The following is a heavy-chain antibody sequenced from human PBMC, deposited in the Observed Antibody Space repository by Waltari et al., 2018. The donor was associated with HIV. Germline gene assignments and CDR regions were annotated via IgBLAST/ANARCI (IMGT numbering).Heavy chain of an antibody. D-gene: IGHD1-26*01. Sequence: ELHLMVSGGGLGKPGRSLRLSCRGSGFPFGAYGLSWFRKAPGKGLEWVGFIRSEGYGGTAEYAASVTGRFTISREDSKSTAYMQMNRLESEDTGVYFCSRPSGPLHSYGMDVWGQGTTVIVSS. CDR1: GFPFGAYG. CDR2: IRSEGYGGTA. V-gene: IGHV3-49*05. CDR3: SRPSGPLHSYGMDV. J-gene: IGHJ6*02.